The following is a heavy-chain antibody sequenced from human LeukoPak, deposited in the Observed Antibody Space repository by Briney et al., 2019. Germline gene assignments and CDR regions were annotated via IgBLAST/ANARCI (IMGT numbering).Heavy chain of an antibody. CDR3: ARELLEYSGSYYSFFDY. J-gene: IGHJ4*02. Sequence: VASVTVSFTASAGTFNIYAISWVRQAPGQGLEWMGGIIPIFGTANYAQKFQGRVTITADESTSTAYMELSSLRSEDTAMYYCARELLEYSGSYYSFFDYWGQGTLVTVSS. D-gene: IGHD1-26*01. CDR1: AGTFNIYA. V-gene: IGHV1-69*13. CDR2: IIPIFGTA.